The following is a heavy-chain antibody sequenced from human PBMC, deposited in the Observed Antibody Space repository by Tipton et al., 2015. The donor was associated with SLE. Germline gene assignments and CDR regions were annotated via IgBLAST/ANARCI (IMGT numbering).Heavy chain of an antibody. J-gene: IGHJ3*02. CDR1: GGSFSGNF. CDR3: ARESDYSGQDAFDI. V-gene: IGHV4-34*01. CDR2: VTPSGRI. D-gene: IGHD1-26*01. Sequence: TLSLTCAVFGGSFSGNFWSWVRQPPGKGLVWIGGVTPSGRINYNPSLEDRVTISVDTSKNQFSLKVTSVTAADTAVYYCARESDYSGQDAFDIWGQGTMVTVSS.